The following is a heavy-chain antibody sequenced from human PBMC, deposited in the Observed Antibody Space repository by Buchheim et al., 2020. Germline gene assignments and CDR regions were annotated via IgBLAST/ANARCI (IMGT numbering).Heavy chain of an antibody. J-gene: IGHJ6*02. CDR3: ASIYGSVSSPKYYYYYYGMDV. D-gene: IGHD3-10*01. Sequence: QVQLQESGPGLVKPSQTLSLTCTVSGGSISSGDYYWSWIRQPPGKGLEWIGYIYYSGSTYYNPSLKSRVTISVDTSKNQFSLKLSSVTAADTAVYYCASIYGSVSSPKYYYYYYGMDVWGQGTT. CDR1: GGSISSGDYY. V-gene: IGHV4-30-4*01. CDR2: IYYSGST.